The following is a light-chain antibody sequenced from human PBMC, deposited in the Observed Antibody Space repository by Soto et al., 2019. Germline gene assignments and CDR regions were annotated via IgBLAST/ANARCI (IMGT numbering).Light chain of an antibody. CDR2: YDN. J-gene: IGLJ1*01. CDR1: RIGRKS. Sequence: SYELTQPPSDSVAPGETASISCGGDRIGRKSVHWYQQKPGQAPVLVMYYDNDRPSEIPERFSGFNSGNTATLDISGVEAGDEADYYCQVWDTSSDHYVFGPGTKLTVL. V-gene: IGLV3-21*04. CDR3: QVWDTSSDHYV.